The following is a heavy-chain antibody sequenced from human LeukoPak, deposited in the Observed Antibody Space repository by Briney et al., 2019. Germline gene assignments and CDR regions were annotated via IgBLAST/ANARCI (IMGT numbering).Heavy chain of an antibody. J-gene: IGHJ4*02. Sequence: TGGSLRLSCAAAGFTFSSYWMHWVRQVPGKGLQWVARIDGDGRSRTSPSYAESVKGRFTISRDNAQNTLYLQMNSLRAEDTAVYYCVRDVWGDRDSFFDSWGQGTPVTVSS. D-gene: IGHD2-21*01. CDR1: GFTFSSYW. V-gene: IGHV3-74*01. CDR2: IDGDGRSRTSP. CDR3: VRDVWGDRDSFFDS.